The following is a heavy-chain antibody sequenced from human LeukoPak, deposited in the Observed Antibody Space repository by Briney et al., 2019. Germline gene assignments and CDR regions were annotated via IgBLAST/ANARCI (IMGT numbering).Heavy chain of an antibody. CDR2: ISYDGSNK. CDR1: GFTFSNYA. Sequence: GGSLRLSCAASGFTFSNYAMSWVRQAPGKGLEWVAVISYDGSNKYYADSVKGRFTISRDNSKNTLYLQMNSLRAEDTAVYYCARGTSGSYYVVPYYFDYWGQGTLVTVSS. V-gene: IGHV3-30-3*01. J-gene: IGHJ4*02. D-gene: IGHD1-26*01. CDR3: ARGTSGSYYVVPYYFDY.